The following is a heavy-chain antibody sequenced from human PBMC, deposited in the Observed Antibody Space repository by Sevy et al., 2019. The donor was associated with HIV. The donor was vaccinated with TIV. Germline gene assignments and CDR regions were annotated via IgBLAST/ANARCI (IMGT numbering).Heavy chain of an antibody. J-gene: IGHJ4*02. D-gene: IGHD3-10*01. CDR1: GASVRSGNYY. CDR2: IHYRGST. V-gene: IGHV4-61*01. CDR3: ARVSTMVEEVTYFFDY. Sequence: SETLSLTCGVSGASVRSGNYYWSWIRQAPGKGLEWIGYIHYRGSTNYTPSLKSRVTISVDTSKNQFSLRLISVTDADTAVYYCARVSTMVEEVTYFFDYWGQGTLVIVSS.